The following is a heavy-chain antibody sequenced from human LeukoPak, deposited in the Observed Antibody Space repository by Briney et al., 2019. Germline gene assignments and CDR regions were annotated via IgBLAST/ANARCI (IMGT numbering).Heavy chain of an antibody. D-gene: IGHD1-26*01. J-gene: IGHJ6*03. CDR2: ITTSSSYT. Sequence: GGSLRLSCEASGFSFSSYNMDWVRQTPGKGLEWISSITTSSSYTFYADSVKGRFTISRDNARNSLYLQMNSLTAEDTAVYYCARDPYSGAYGDTYYYYMDVWGKGTTVTISS. V-gene: IGHV3-21*01. CDR3: ARDPYSGAYGDTYYYYMDV. CDR1: GFSFSSYN.